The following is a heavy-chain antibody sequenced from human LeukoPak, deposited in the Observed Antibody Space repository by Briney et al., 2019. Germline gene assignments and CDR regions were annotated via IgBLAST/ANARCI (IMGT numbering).Heavy chain of an antibody. Sequence: PSETLSLTCAVHGGSFSGYYWSWIRQPPGKGLEWIGEINHSGSTNYNPSLKSRVTISVDTSKNQFSLKLSSVTAADTAVYYCARRRYLTYFDYWGQGTLVTVSS. CDR2: INHSGST. D-gene: IGHD3-9*01. V-gene: IGHV4-34*01. J-gene: IGHJ4*02. CDR3: ARRRYLTYFDY. CDR1: GGSFSGYY.